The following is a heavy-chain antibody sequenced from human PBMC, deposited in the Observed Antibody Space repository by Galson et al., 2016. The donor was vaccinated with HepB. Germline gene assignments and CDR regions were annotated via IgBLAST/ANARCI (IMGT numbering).Heavy chain of an antibody. J-gene: IGHJ3*02. Sequence: SLRLSCAASGFSFSNSGMTWVRQAPGKGLEWVSGILGDGDTTYYADSVKGRFSISRDKSKNSLYLQMNSLRAEDTAVYYCARTLPRAGAFDIWGQGTMVTVSS. CDR1: GFSFSNSG. V-gene: IGHV3-23*01. CDR3: ARTLPRAGAFDI. CDR2: ILGDGDTT.